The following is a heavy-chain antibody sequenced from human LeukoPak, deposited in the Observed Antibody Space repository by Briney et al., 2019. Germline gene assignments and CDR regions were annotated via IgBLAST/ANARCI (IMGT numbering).Heavy chain of an antibody. CDR3: ARGSELDY. D-gene: IGHD1-26*01. CDR1: GYIFTSYY. V-gene: IGHV1-2*02. Sequence: AASVTVSCKASGYIFTSYYMHWVRQAPGQGLEWMGRMNPNSGGRNYAQKFQGRVTMTRDTSISTAYMELSRLRSDDTAVYYCARGSELDYWGQGTLVTVSS. J-gene: IGHJ4*02. CDR2: MNPNSGGR.